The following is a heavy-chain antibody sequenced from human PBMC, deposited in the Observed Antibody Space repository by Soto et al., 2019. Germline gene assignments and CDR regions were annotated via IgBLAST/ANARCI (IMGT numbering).Heavy chain of an antibody. CDR2: IIPILDVA. Sequence: QLVQSRAEVKKPGSTVKVSCKASGGDFNSYTISWGRQAPGQGPEWMGTIIPILDVAKNAQKFQGRVTITADKSTSTVYMELRSLRSNDTAIYYCAQLWFGELWHGIDVWGQGTTVTVSS. CDR1: GGDFNSYT. J-gene: IGHJ6*01. V-gene: IGHV1-69*02. CDR3: AQLWFGELWHGIDV. D-gene: IGHD3-10*01.